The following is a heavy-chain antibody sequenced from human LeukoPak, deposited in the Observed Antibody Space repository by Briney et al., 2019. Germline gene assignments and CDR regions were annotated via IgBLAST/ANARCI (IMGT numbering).Heavy chain of an antibody. J-gene: IGHJ6*03. Sequence: SQTLSLTCTVSGGSISSGGYYWSWIRQHPGKGLEWIGYIYYSGSTNYNPSLKSRVTMSVDTSKNQFSLKLSSVTAADTAVYYCARVVHHHYYYYMDVWGKGTTVTVSS. CDR3: ARVVHHHYYYYMDV. D-gene: IGHD3-10*01. CDR2: IYYSGST. CDR1: GGSISSGGYY. V-gene: IGHV4-31*03.